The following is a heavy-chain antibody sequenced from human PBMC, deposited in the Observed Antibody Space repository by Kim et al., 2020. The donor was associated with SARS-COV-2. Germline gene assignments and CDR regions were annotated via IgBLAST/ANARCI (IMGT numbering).Heavy chain of an antibody. J-gene: IGHJ4*02. D-gene: IGHD6-19*01. CDR1: GFTFTNYA. CDR2: ISDSGVNT. V-gene: IGHV3-23*01. Sequence: GGSLRLSCAASGFTFTNYAMNWVRQAPGKGLEWVSGISDSGVNTYYADSVKGRFAISRDNSKSTLYLQMNSLRAEDTAVFYCAKRRTGSGWFVDYWGQGTLVTVSS. CDR3: AKRRTGSGWFVDY.